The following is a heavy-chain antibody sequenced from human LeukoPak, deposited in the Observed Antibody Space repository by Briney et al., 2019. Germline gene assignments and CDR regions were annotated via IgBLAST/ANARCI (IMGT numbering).Heavy chain of an antibody. Sequence: SETLSLTCTVSGGSISSGDYYWDWVRQPPGKGPEWIGYIYYTGSAYYNPSLKGRVTMSVDTSRNQFSLKLTSVTAADTAVYYCARHNYDSRGYLGYLFDYWGQGTLVTVSS. D-gene: IGHD3-22*01. CDR3: ARHNYDSRGYLGYLFDY. CDR1: GGSISSGDYY. CDR2: IYYTGSA. J-gene: IGHJ4*02. V-gene: IGHV4-30-4*01.